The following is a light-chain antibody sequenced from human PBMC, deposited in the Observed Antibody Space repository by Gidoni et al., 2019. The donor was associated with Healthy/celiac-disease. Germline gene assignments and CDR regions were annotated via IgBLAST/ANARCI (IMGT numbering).Light chain of an antibody. Sequence: DIEMTQSQSSLSASVGGRVTITCRASQSISSYLNWYQQKPGKAPKLLIYAASSLQSVVPSRFSGSGSVTDFTLTISSLQPEDFSTYYCQQSYRTPAFGGGTQVEIK. CDR1: QSISSY. CDR3: QQSYRTPA. CDR2: AAS. V-gene: IGKV1-39*01. J-gene: IGKJ4*01.